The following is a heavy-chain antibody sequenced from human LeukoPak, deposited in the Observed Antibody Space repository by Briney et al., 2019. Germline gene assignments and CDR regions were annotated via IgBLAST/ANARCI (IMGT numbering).Heavy chain of an antibody. J-gene: IGHJ4*02. V-gene: IGHV3-30*18. Sequence: GGSLRLSCVASRFTFSNYWMSWVRQAPGKGLEWVAVISYDGSNKYYADSVKGRFTISRDNSKNTLYLQMNSLRAEDTAVYYCAKLLLYGDYSDYWGQGTLVTVSS. CDR1: RFTFSNYW. CDR2: ISYDGSNK. CDR3: AKLLLYGDYSDY. D-gene: IGHD4-17*01.